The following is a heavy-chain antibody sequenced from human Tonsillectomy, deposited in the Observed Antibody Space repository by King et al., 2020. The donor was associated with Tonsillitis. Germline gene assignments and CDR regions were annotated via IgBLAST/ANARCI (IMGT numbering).Heavy chain of an antibody. CDR1: GFDFSSYG. D-gene: IGHD6-19*01. CDR2: ISFDASRE. J-gene: IGHJ4*02. Sequence: VQLVESGGGVVQPGGSLRLSCASSGFDFSSYGMHWVRQAPGKGLEWVAVISFDASRENYGDSVKGRFSISRDNSKNTLYLQMNSLRDEDTAVYYCARERLYSSAWGIGYWGQGSLVTVSS. V-gene: IGHV3-33*05. CDR3: ARERLYSSAWGIGY.